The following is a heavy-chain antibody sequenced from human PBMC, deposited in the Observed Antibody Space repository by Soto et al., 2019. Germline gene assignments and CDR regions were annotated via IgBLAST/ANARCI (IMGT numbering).Heavy chain of an antibody. Sequence: QVQLQQWGAGPLRPLETLSLTCGVSGGSFSGYYWAWIRQSPGKGLEWIGEINDRGSINYNPSLKSRVSISVGTSKDHYSLHLRSVTAAASAVYYCARDGHDILPVPSWVWYFELCGRGTLVTVSS. CDR2: INDRGSI. V-gene: IGHV4-34*01. CDR3: ARDGHDILPVPSWVWYFEL. CDR1: GGSFSGYY. D-gene: IGHD3-9*01. J-gene: IGHJ2*01.